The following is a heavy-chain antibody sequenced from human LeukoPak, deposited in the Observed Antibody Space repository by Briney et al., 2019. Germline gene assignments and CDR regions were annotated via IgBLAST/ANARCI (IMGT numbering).Heavy chain of an antibody. CDR3: ARDKSYGDSEDY. V-gene: IGHV3-7*05. Sequence: HPGGSLRLSCAASGFTFNIYWMSWVRQAPGKGLEWVANINQDGSEKYYVDSVKGRFTISRDNAKNSLYLQMSSLRAEDTAVYYCARDKSYGDSEDYWGQGTLVTVSS. J-gene: IGHJ4*02. CDR1: GFTFNIYW. CDR2: INQDGSEK. D-gene: IGHD4-17*01.